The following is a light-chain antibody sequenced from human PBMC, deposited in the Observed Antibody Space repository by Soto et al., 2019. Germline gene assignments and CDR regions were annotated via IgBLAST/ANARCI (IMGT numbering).Light chain of an antibody. Sequence: SVLTQPASVSGSRGQSITISCTGTSSDVGAYIFVSWYQQYPGKAPKLMIYDITNRPSGVSNRFSGSKAGNTASLTISGLQAEDEADYYCVSNTTGNSNVFATETQVTVL. CDR1: SSDVGAYIF. CDR3: VSNTTGNSNV. CDR2: DIT. J-gene: IGLJ1*01. V-gene: IGLV2-14*01.